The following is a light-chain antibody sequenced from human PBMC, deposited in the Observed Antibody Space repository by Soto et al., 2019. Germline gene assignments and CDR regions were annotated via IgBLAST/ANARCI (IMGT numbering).Light chain of an antibody. CDR2: GVN. CDR1: SSDVADYKF. J-gene: IGLJ7*01. Sequence: QSALTQPPSASGSPGQAVTISCTGPSSDVADYKFVSWYQQRPGKAPKLLIYGVNKRPSGVPDRFSGSKSGNTASLTVSGLQAEDEADYYCYSYFGSNNFIFGGGTQLTVL. CDR3: YSYFGSNNFI. V-gene: IGLV2-8*01.